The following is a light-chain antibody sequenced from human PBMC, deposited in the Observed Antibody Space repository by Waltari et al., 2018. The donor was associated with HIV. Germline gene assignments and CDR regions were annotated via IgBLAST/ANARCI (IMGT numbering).Light chain of an antibody. Sequence: QSVLTQPPSVSAAPGQKITISCSGSRSNIGNNYVSWYQQLPGTAPKLLIYDNHKRPSGIPDRFSGSKSGTSATLGITGLQTGDEADYYCGTWDSSLSAGVFGGGTKVTVL. CDR1: RSNIGNNY. J-gene: IGLJ2*01. CDR3: GTWDSSLSAGV. V-gene: IGLV1-51*01. CDR2: DNH.